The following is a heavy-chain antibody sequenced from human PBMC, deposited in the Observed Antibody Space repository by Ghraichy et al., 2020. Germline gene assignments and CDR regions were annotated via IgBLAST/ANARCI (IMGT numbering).Heavy chain of an antibody. Sequence: SETLSLTCTVSGGSISSYYWSWIRQPPGKGLEWIGYIYYSGSTNYNPSLKSRVTISVDTSKNQFSLKLSSVTAADTAVYYCARETADDAFDIWGQGTMVTVSS. CDR3: ARETADDAFDI. D-gene: IGHD6-13*01. CDR1: GGSISSYY. CDR2: IYYSGST. J-gene: IGHJ3*02. V-gene: IGHV4-59*01.